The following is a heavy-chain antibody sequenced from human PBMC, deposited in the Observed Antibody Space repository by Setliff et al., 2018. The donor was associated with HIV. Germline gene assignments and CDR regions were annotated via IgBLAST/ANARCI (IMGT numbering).Heavy chain of an antibody. CDR2: INQDGSET. CDR1: GFTFNIYW. Sequence: PGGSLRLSCEASGFTFNIYWMSWVRRAPGKGLEWVANINQDGSETYYVDSVKGRFTISRDNAKNSLYLQMNSLQIEGTAVYYCVSPQYGNSAYWGQGTLVTVSS. J-gene: IGHJ4*02. CDR3: VSPQYGNSAY. D-gene: IGHD4-17*01. V-gene: IGHV3-7*03.